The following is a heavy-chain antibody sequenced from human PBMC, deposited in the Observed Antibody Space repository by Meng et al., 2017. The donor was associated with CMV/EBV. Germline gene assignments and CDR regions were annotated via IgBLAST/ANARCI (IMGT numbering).Heavy chain of an antibody. CDR1: GGSISNYY. Sequence: GSLRLSCTVSGGSISNYYWSWVRQPPGKRLEWIGYIFYTGYTNYNPSLKSRITISVDTSKNQFSLKLSSVTAADSAVYYCARFKGMDVWGQGTTVTVSS. J-gene: IGHJ6*02. CDR3: ARFKGMDV. V-gene: IGHV4-59*01. CDR2: IFYTGYT.